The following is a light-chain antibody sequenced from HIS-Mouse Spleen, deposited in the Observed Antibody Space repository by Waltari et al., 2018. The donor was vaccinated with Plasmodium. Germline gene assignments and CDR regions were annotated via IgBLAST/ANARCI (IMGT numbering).Light chain of an antibody. CDR2: GVS. Sequence: QSALTQPPSASGSPGQSVTISCTGTSSDVGGYNYVSWYQQHPGQAPKRMIYGVSKRPSGVPDRFSGSKSGNTASLTVSGLQAEDEADYYCSSYAGSNNLVFGGGTKLTVL. V-gene: IGLV2-8*01. CDR3: SSYAGSNNLV. CDR1: SSDVGGYNY. J-gene: IGLJ2*01.